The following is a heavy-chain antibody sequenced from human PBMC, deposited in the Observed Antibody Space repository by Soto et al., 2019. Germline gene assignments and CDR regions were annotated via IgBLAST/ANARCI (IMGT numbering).Heavy chain of an antibody. J-gene: IGHJ4*02. V-gene: IGHV4-59*08. CDR2: IYYSGDT. D-gene: IGHD2-15*01. Sequence: SETLSLTCTVSVGSISSYYWSWIRQPPGKGLEWIGYIYYSGDTNYNPSLKSRVTISVDTSKNQFSLKLTSVTAADTAVYYCARYHYYDGGRSYYYFDYWGQGTLVTVSS. CDR3: ARYHYYDGGRSYYYFDY. CDR1: VGSISSYY.